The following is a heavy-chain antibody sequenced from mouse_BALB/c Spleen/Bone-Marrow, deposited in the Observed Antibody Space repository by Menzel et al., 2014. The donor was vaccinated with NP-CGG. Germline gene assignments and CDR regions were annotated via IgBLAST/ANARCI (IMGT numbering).Heavy chain of an antibody. CDR1: GYAFTNYL. CDR2: INPGSGGT. D-gene: IGHD1-1*01. V-gene: IGHV1-54*01. CDR3: ARGITTEYFDY. Sequence: VKLMESGAELVRPGTSVKVSCKASGYAFTNYLIEWVKQRPGQGLEWIGVINPGSGGTNYNEKFKGKATLTADKSSSTAYMQLSSLTSDDSAVYFCARGITTEYFDYWGQGTTLTVSS. J-gene: IGHJ2*01.